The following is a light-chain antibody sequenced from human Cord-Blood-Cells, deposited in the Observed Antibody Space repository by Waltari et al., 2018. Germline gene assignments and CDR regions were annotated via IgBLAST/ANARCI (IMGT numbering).Light chain of an antibody. CDR3: QQYGSSPPWT. CDR1: QSVSSSY. J-gene: IGKJ1*01. Sequence: EIVLTQSPGTLSLSPGERATLSCRASQSVSSSYLAWYQQKPGQALRLLIYGASSRATGIPDRSSGSGSGTDFTLTISRLEPEDFAVYYCQQYGSSPPWTFGQGTKVEIK. V-gene: IGKV3-20*01. CDR2: GAS.